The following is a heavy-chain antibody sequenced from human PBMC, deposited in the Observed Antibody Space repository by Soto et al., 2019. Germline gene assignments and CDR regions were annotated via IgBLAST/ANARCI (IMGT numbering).Heavy chain of an antibody. CDR1: GFSLSSTRMA. CDR2: IYWDDDK. CDR3: AHIVVAGLGYYFDY. Sequence: QITLKESGPTLVKPTQTLTLTCTFSGFSLSSTRMAVGWIRQPPGKALEGLALIYWDDDKRYSPVLKSRLTITKDASKNQVVLTTSNLALVDTARSYCAHIVVAGLGYYFDYWGQGTLVTVSS. V-gene: IGHV2-5*02. D-gene: IGHD6-19*01. J-gene: IGHJ4*02.